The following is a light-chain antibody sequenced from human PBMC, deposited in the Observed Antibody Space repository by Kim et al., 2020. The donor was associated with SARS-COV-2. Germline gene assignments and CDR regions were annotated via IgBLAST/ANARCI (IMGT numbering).Light chain of an antibody. CDR3: AAWDDSLNGPV. J-gene: IGLJ2*01. CDR1: SSNIGRNT. V-gene: IGLV1-44*01. Sequence: GQRVTISLSGSSSNIGRNTVNWYQQLPGRAPKHLIYSNNQRPSGVPDRVSGSKSGTSASLAIGGLQSEDESDYYCAAWDDSLNGPVFGGGTQRTVL. CDR2: SNN.